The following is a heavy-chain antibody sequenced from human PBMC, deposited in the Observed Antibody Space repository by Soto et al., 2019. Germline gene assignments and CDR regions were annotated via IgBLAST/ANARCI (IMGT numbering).Heavy chain of an antibody. V-gene: IGHV3-48*01. J-gene: IGHJ6*02. CDR2: ISSSSSTI. D-gene: IGHD1-26*01. CDR3: ARDMSGGTYNYYYGMDV. Sequence: GGSLRLSCAASGFTFSSYAMSWVRQAPGKGLEWVSYISSSSSTIYYADSVKGRFTISRDNAKNSLYLQINSLRAEDTAVYYCARDMSGGTYNYYYGMDVWGQGTTVTVSS. CDR1: GFTFSSYA.